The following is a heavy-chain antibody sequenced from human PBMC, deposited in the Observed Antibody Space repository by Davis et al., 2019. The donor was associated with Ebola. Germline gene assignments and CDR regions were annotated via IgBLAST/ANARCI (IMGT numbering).Heavy chain of an antibody. CDR3: ATLRRTITGMDDGFDI. Sequence: GGSLRLSCKGSGYMFAGYWISWVRQVPGTGLEWMGRIDPSDSYTSYSPSFEGHVTISADKSFKTAFLHWSSLKASDTAMYYCATLRRTITGMDDGFDIWGQGTMVTVSP. CDR1: GYMFAGYW. V-gene: IGHV5-10-1*01. D-gene: IGHD2-8*02. J-gene: IGHJ3*02. CDR2: IDPSDSYT.